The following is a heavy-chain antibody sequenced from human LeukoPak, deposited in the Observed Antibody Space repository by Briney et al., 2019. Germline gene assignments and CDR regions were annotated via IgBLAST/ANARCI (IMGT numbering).Heavy chain of an antibody. CDR2: ISGSGSST. D-gene: IGHD2-15*01. Sequence: GGSLRLSCAASGFTFSSYAMSWVRQAPGKGLEWVSAISGSGSSTYYADSVKGRFTISRDNSKNTLYLQMNSLRAEDTAVYYCAKWSGIVVVVAAEYFQHWGQGTLVTVSS. CDR3: AKWSGIVVVVAAEYFQH. V-gene: IGHV3-23*01. CDR1: GFTFSSYA. J-gene: IGHJ1*01.